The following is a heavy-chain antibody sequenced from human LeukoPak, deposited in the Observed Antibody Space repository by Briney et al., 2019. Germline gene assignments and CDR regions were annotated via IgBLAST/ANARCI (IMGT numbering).Heavy chain of an antibody. CDR1: GFAFSSYG. Sequence: GGSLRLSCAASGFAFSSYGMTWVRQAPGKGLEWVSAISGSGGSTYYADSVRGRFTISRDNSKNTLYLQMNSLRADDTAVYYCAKGSTQDGSNPYYFDFWGQGTLVTVSS. J-gene: IGHJ4*02. CDR3: AKGSTQDGSNPYYFDF. V-gene: IGHV3-23*01. D-gene: IGHD5-24*01. CDR2: ISGSGGST.